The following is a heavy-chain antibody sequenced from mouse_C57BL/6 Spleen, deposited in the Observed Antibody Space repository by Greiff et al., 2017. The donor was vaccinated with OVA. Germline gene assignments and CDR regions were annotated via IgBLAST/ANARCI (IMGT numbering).Heavy chain of an antibody. J-gene: IGHJ1*03. D-gene: IGHD4-1*01. CDR2: IYPRSGNT. CDR1: GYTFTSYG. V-gene: IGHV1-81*01. Sequence: QVQLQQSGAELARPGASVKLSCKASGYTFTSYGISWVKQRTGQGLEWIGEIYPRSGNTYYNEKFKGKATLTADKSSSTAYMELRSLTSEDSAVYFGARRWDEGYWYFDGWGTGTTVTVSS. CDR3: ARRWDEGYWYFDG.